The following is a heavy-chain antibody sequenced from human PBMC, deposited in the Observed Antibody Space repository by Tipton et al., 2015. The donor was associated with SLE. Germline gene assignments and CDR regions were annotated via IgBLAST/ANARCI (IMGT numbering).Heavy chain of an antibody. CDR1: GGSISSSNSY. CDR3: ARESSTGRQAH. J-gene: IGHJ4*02. V-gene: IGHV4-61*02. D-gene: IGHD1-1*01. CDR2: LHSSGSV. Sequence: TLSLTCNVSGGSISSSNSYWNWIRQPAGKGLEWIGRLHSSGSVTYNPSLKSRLTISVDTPKNQFSLKLRSVTAADTAVYYCARESSTGRQAHWGQGTLVTVSS.